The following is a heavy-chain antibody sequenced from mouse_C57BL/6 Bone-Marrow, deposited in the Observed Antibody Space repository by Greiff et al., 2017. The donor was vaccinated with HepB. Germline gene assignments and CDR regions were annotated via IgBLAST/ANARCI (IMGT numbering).Heavy chain of an antibody. CDR1: GFTFSSYG. CDR3: ARQMDYDVDY. D-gene: IGHD2-4*01. CDR2: ISSGGSYT. J-gene: IGHJ2*01. Sequence: EVQLVESGGDLVKPGGSLKLSCAASGFTFSSYGMSWVRQTPDKRLEWVATISSGGSYTYYPDSVKGRFTISRDNAKNTLYLQMSSLKSEDTAMYYCARQMDYDVDYWGQGTTLTVSS. V-gene: IGHV5-6*01.